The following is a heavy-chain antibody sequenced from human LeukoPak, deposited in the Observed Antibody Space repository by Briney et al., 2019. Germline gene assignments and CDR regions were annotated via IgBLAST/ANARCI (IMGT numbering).Heavy chain of an antibody. CDR3: ARTLGYSSGAFGY. V-gene: IGHV4-4*02. CDR2: IYHTGST. CDR1: GGSISSNYW. D-gene: IGHD6-19*01. Sequence: SETLSLTCAVSGGSISSNYWWSWVRQPPGKGLEWIGEIYHTGSTNYNASLKSRVTISVDKSKNQFSLKLSSVTAADTAVYYCARTLGYSSGAFGYRGQGTLVTVSS. J-gene: IGHJ4*02.